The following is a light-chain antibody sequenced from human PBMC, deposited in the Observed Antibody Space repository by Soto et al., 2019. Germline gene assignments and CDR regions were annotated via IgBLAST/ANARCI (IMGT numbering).Light chain of an antibody. CDR1: QSVRSN. Sequence: EIVMTQSPATLSVSPGEGVTLSCRAGQSVRSNLAWYQQKPGQAPRLLIYGASTRATGIPARFSGSGSGTEFTLTISSLQSEDFAVYYCQQYNNWPITFGQGTRLEIK. CDR3: QQYNNWPIT. CDR2: GAS. J-gene: IGKJ5*01. V-gene: IGKV3-15*01.